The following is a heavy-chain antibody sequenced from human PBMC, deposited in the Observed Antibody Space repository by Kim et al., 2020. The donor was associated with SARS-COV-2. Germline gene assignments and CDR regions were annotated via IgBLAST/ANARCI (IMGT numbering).Heavy chain of an antibody. Sequence: ASVKVSCKVSGYTLTELSMHWVRQATGKGLEWMGGFDPEDGETIYAQKFQGRVTMTEDTSTATAYMELSSLRSEDTAVYYCATAFSVRGVSPFTYYYYYGMDVWGQGTTVTVSS. CDR3: ATAFSVRGVSPFTYYYYYGMDV. J-gene: IGHJ6*02. CDR1: GYTLTELS. D-gene: IGHD3-10*01. CDR2: FDPEDGET. V-gene: IGHV1-24*01.